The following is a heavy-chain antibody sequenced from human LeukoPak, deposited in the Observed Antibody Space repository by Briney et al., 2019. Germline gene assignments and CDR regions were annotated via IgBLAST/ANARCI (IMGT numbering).Heavy chain of an antibody. D-gene: IGHD2/OR15-2a*01. CDR1: GFTFSTYA. J-gene: IGHJ2*01. V-gene: IGHV3-30*04. CDR2: TSYDENNK. CDR3: ARGLYGPNWYFDL. Sequence: GGSLRLSCAASGFTFSTYAMHWVRQAPGKGLEWVAVTSYDENNKYYTDSVKGRFTISRDNSKNTLYLQMNSLRAEDTAVYYCARGLYGPNWYFDLWGRGTLVTVSS.